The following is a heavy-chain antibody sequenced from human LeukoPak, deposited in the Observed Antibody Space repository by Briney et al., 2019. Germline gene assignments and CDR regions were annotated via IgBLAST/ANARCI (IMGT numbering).Heavy chain of an antibody. CDR1: GFTFSSYA. CDR3: ARGGYSYGQASYYYGMDV. D-gene: IGHD5-18*01. J-gene: IGHJ6*02. CDR2: ISYDGSNK. Sequence: GRSLRLSSAASGFTFSSYAIHWVRQAPGKGLEWVAVISYDGSNKYYADSVKGRFTISRDNSKNTVYLQMNSLRPEDTAVYYCARGGYSYGQASYYYGMDVWGQGTTVTVSS. V-gene: IGHV3-30-3*01.